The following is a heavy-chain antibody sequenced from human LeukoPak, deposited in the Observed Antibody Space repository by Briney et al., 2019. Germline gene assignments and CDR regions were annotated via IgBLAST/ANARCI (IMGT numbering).Heavy chain of an antibody. D-gene: IGHD6-19*01. J-gene: IGHJ4*02. CDR1: GFTFNASC. CDR3: ARVGGKVAGTHGPPDY. V-gene: IGHV3-30*03. Sequence: GGSLRLSCAASGFTFNASCMNWVRQAPGKGLEWVAVISYDGSNKYYADSVKGRFTISRDNSKNTLYLQMNSLRAEDTAVYYCARVGGKVAGTHGPPDYWGQGTLVTVSS. CDR2: ISYDGSNK.